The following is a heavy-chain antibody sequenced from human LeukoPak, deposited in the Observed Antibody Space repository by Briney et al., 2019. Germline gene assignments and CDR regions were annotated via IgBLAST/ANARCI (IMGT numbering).Heavy chain of an antibody. CDR1: GGSISSYY. J-gene: IGHJ5*02. CDR2: IYTSGST. Sequence: SETLSLTCTVSGGSISSYYWSWIRQPAGKGLEWIGRIYTSGSTNYNPSLKSRATMSVNTSKNQFSLKLSSVTASDTAVYYCARDQLGYCSSTSCYGRDLFDPWGQGTLVTVSS. V-gene: IGHV4-4*07. CDR3: ARDQLGYCSSTSCYGRDLFDP. D-gene: IGHD2-2*01.